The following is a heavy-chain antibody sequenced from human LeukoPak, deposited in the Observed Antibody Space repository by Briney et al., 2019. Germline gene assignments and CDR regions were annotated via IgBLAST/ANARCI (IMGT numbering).Heavy chain of an antibody. CDR3: ARRVGWPTTTYYYMDV. D-gene: IGHD6-19*01. CDR1: GGSVSDFY. CDR2: IYSSGST. J-gene: IGHJ6*03. V-gene: IGHV4-59*02. Sequence: SETLSLTCSVSGGSVSDFYWSWIRQSPGQGLEYIAYIYSSGSTNYSPSLKSRVTVSIDTSRNTFSLKMTSVTAADTAVYYCARRVGWPTTTYYYMDVWGKETTVTVSS.